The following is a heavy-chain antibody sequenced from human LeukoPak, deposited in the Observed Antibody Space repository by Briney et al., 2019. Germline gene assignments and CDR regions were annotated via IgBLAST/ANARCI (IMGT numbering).Heavy chain of an antibody. J-gene: IGHJ4*02. CDR3: AKGAITFGGGNYIDY. D-gene: IGHD3-16*01. CDR2: ISGSGGST. Sequence: PGGSLRPSCAASGFTFSSYAMSWVRQAPGKGLEWVSSISGSGGSTYYADSVKGRFTISRDNSKNTLYLRMSSLRADDTAVYYCAKGAITFGGGNYIDYWGQGTLVTVSS. V-gene: IGHV3-23*01. CDR1: GFTFSSYA.